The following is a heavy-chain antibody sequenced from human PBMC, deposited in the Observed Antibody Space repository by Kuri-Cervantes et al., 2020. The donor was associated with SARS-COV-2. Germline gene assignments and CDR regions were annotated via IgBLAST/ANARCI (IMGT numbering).Heavy chain of an antibody. Sequence: SVKVSCKASGGTFSSYAISWVRQAPGQGLEWMGGIIPIFGTANYAQKFQGRVTITADESTSTAYMELSSLSSEDTAMYYCAREGGGDTVYWLDPWGQGTLVTVSS. CDR3: AREGGGDTVYWLDP. CDR2: IIPIFGTA. CDR1: GGTFSSYA. D-gene: IGHD3-16*01. J-gene: IGHJ5*02. V-gene: IGHV1-69*13.